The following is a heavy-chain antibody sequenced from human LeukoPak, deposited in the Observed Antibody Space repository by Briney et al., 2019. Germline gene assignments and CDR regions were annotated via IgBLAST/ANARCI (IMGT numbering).Heavy chain of an antibody. V-gene: IGHV3-23*01. CDR1: GFTFSSYA. J-gene: IGHJ4*02. CDR2: ISGSGDST. CDR3: AKEFGDYVNYGGSYFDY. Sequence: PGGSLRLSCAASGFTFSSYAMSWVRQAPGKGLEWVSAISGSGDSTYYADSVKGRFTISRDNSKNTLFLQMNSLRAEDTAIYYCAKEFGDYVNYGGSYFDYWGQGTLVTVSS. D-gene: IGHD4-17*01.